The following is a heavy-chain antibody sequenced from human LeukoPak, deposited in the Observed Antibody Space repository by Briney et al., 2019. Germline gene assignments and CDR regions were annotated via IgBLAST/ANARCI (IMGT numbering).Heavy chain of an antibody. D-gene: IGHD2-2*02. CDR1: GGTFSSYA. CDR3: ARSHPQGQGYCSSTSCYNRGFGDYYYGMDV. Sequence: ASVKVSCNASGGTFSSYAISWLRQAPGQGLEWMGRIIPIFGIANYAQKFQGRVTITADKSTSTAYMELSSLRSEDTAVYYCARSHPQGQGYCSSTSCYNRGFGDYYYGMDVWGQGTTVTVSS. V-gene: IGHV1-69*04. J-gene: IGHJ6*02. CDR2: IIPIFGIA.